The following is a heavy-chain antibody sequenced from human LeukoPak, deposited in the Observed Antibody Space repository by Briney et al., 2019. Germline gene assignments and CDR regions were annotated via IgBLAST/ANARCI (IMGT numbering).Heavy chain of an antibody. CDR1: GFTVSSYY. J-gene: IGHJ4*02. Sequence: GGSLRLSCAASGFTVSSYYMYGVRQAPGKGLEWVSFIYSGGSTYYADSVKGRFTISRDNSKNTLYLQMNSLRAEDTAVYYCARDGGGISSGWSPLDKRRQIRQKMTNWGQGTLVTVSS. CDR3: ARDGGGISSGWSPLDKRRQIRQKMTN. V-gene: IGHV3-66*01. D-gene: IGHD6-19*01. CDR2: IYSGGST.